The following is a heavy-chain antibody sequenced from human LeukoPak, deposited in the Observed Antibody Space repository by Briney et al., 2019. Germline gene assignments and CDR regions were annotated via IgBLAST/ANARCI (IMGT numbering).Heavy chain of an antibody. CDR2: INHSGST. Sequence: SETLSLTCAVYGGSFSGYYWSWIRQPPGKGLEWIGEINHSGSTNYNPSLKSRVTISVDTSKNQFSLKLSSVTAADTAVYYCAGDGTQPEPNYFDYWGQGTLVTVS. CDR3: AGDGTQPEPNYFDY. J-gene: IGHJ4*02. V-gene: IGHV4-34*01. CDR1: GGSFSGYY. D-gene: IGHD5-18*01.